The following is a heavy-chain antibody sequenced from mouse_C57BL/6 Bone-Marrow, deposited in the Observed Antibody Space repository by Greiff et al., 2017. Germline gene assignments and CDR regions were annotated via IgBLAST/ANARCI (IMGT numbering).Heavy chain of an antibody. J-gene: IGHJ3*01. CDR3: ARVGYYWFAY. CDR2: IYPRSGNT. D-gene: IGHD2-3*01. CDR1: GYTFTSYG. Sequence: QVQLKESGAELARPGASVKLSCKASGYTFTSYGISWVKQRTGQGLEWIGEIYPRSGNTYYNEKFKGKATLTADKSSSTAYMELRILTSEDSAVYFCARVGYYWFAYWGQGTLVTVSA. V-gene: IGHV1-81*01.